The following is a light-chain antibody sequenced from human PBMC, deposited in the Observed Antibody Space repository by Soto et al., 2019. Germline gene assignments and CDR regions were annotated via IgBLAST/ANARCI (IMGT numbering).Light chain of an antibody. CDR1: QSISSSS. CDR2: GAA. V-gene: IGKV3-20*01. Sequence: EIVLTQTPGTLSLFPGERATLSCRASQSISSSSLAWYQQKPGKAPRLLISGAASRATGIPDRFSGSGSGTDFTLIISRLEPEDFAVYYCQQYGGSPLYTFGQGTKLEIK. CDR3: QQYGGSPLYT. J-gene: IGKJ2*01.